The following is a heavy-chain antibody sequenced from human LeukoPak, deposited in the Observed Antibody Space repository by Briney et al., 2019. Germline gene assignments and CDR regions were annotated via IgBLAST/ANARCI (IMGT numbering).Heavy chain of an antibody. J-gene: IGHJ6*03. V-gene: IGHV3-23*01. CDR2: ISGSGGST. CDR1: GFTFSSYA. Sequence: PGGSLRLSCAASGFTFSSYAMSWVRQAPGKGLEWVSAISGSGGSTYYADSVKGRFTISRDNSKNTLYLQMNSLRAEDTAVYYCAKGERMWFGELWAYYMDVWGKGTTVTVSS. D-gene: IGHD3-10*01. CDR3: AKGERMWFGELWAYYMDV.